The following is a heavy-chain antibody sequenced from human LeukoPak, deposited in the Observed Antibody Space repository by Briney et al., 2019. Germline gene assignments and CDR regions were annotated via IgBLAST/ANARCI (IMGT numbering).Heavy chain of an antibody. Sequence: GGSLRLSCAASGFTFSSYWMGWVRQAPGKGLKWVANIRQDGGEEYYVDSVGGRFTISRDNAKNSLYLQMNSLRAEDTAVYYCAREVGGVVVVGGGQGTLVTVSS. CDR3: AREVGGVVVVG. CDR1: GFTFSSYW. D-gene: IGHD3-22*01. V-gene: IGHV3-7*01. J-gene: IGHJ4*02. CDR2: IRQDGGEE.